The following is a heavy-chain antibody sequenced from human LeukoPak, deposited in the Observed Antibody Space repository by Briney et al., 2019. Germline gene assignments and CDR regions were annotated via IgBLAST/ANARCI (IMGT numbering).Heavy chain of an antibody. CDR2: INHSGST. V-gene: IGHV4-34*01. CDR3: ARDLAYYFDY. J-gene: IGHJ4*02. CDR1: GGSFSGYY. Sequence: SEALSLTCAVYGGSFSGYYWSWIRQPPGKGLEWIGEINHSGSTNYNPSLKSRVTISVDTSKNQFSLKLSSVTAADTAEYYCARDLAYYFDYWGQGTLVTVSS.